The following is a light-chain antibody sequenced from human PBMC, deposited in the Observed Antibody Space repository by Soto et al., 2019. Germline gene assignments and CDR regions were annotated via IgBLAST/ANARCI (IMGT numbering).Light chain of an antibody. CDR1: SSNIGNNY. V-gene: IGLV1-47*01. J-gene: IGLJ1*01. CDR2: GNS. Sequence: QSVLTQPPSASGTPGQRVTMSCSGRSSNIGNNYLYWYQQLPGMAPELLIYGNSQRPSGVPDRFSGSKSGTSASLVITGLRSEDEADYYCASWDDSLRGYVFGTGTKLTVL. CDR3: ASWDDSLRGYV.